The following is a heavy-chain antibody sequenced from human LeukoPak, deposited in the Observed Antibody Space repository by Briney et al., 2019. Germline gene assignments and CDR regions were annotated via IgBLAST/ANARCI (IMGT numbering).Heavy chain of an antibody. Sequence: PGGSLRLSCAASGFTFSSYAMHWVRQAPGKGLEWVAVISYDGSNKYYADSVKGRFTISRDNSKNTLYLQMNSLGAEDTAVYYCARDGTAYWGQGTLVTVSS. V-gene: IGHV3-30-3*01. CDR1: GFTFSSYA. D-gene: IGHD5-18*01. CDR2: ISYDGSNK. J-gene: IGHJ4*02. CDR3: ARDGTAY.